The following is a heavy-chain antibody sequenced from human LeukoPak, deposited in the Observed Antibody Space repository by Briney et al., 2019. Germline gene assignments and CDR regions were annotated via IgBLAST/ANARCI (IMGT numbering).Heavy chain of an antibody. D-gene: IGHD1-26*01. CDR2: IYTSGSP. V-gene: IGHV4-4*07. CDR3: ARGRWEPLGFWYFDV. J-gene: IGHJ2*01. Sequence: PSETLSLTCNVSGGSLSEYYWNWIRQPAGKGLEWIGHIYTSGSPNSNPSLKSRITMYVDTSKNQSSLRLSSVSAADKAVYFCARGRWEPLGFWYFDVWGGGTLVAVSS. CDR1: GGSLSEYY.